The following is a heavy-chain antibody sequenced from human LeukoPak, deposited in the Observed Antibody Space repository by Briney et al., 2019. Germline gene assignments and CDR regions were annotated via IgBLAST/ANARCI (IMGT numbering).Heavy chain of an antibody. CDR1: GGSISSSSYY. CDR3: AREGKGDYVWGSYRPAY. CDR2: IYYSGST. V-gene: IGHV4-39*07. D-gene: IGHD3-16*02. Sequence: PSETLSLTCAVSGGSISSSSYYWGWIRQPPGKGLEWIGSIYYSGSTYYNPSLKSRVTISVDTSKNQFSLKLSSVTAADTAVYYCAREGKGDYVWGSYRPAYWGQGALVTVSS. J-gene: IGHJ4*02.